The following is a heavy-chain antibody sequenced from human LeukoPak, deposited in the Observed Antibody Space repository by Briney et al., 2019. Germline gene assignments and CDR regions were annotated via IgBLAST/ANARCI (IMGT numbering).Heavy chain of an antibody. CDR1: GFTFSSYA. CDR3: ARMARAEYCSSTSCYVDY. V-gene: IGHV3-30*04. J-gene: IGHJ4*02. D-gene: IGHD2-2*01. Sequence: GRSLRLSCAASGFTFSSYAMHWVRQAPGKGLEGGAVISYDGSNKYYADSVKGRFTISRDNSKNTLYLQMNSLRAEDTAVYYCARMARAEYCSSTSCYVDYWGQGTLVTVSS. CDR2: ISYDGSNK.